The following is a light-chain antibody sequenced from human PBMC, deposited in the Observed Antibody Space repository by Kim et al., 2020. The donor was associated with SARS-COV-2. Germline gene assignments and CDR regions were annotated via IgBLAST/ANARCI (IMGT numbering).Light chain of an antibody. CDR1: SLRSYY. V-gene: IGLV3-19*01. J-gene: IGLJ3*02. CDR3: NSRDSSGNHLV. CDR2: GKN. Sequence: ALGQTVSVACQGGSLRSYYASWYQQKPGQAPVLVIYGKNNRHSGIPDRFRGSSSGNTASLTITGAQAEDEADYYCNSRDSSGNHLVFGGGTQLTVL.